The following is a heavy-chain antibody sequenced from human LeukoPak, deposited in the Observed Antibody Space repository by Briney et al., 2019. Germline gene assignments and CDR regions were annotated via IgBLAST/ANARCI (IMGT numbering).Heavy chain of an antibody. CDR2: ISSSSSYI. J-gene: IGHJ4*02. D-gene: IGHD5-12*01. CDR1: GFTCSSYT. V-gene: IGHV3-21*01. CDR3: ARDLWGYSAYSD. Sequence: GSLRLSCAASGFTCSSYTMNWGRQAPGKGLEWVSSISSSSSYIYYADSMKGRFTISRDNAKNSLDLQMNSLRAEDTAVYYCARDLWGYSAYSDWGQGTLVTVSS.